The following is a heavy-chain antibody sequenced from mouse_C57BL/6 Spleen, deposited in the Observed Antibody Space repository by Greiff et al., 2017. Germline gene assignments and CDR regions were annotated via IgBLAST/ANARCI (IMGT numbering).Heavy chain of an antibody. V-gene: IGHV1-12*01. D-gene: IGHD2-2*01. CDR3: ARGHGYGYDRGDFDY. CDR1: GYTFTSYN. Sequence: QVQLQQSGAELVRPGASVKMSCKASGYTFTSYNMHWVKQTPRQGLEWIGAIYPGNGDTSYNQKFKGKATLTVDKSSSTAYMQLSSLTSEDSAVYFCARGHGYGYDRGDFDYWGQGTTLTVSS. J-gene: IGHJ2*01. CDR2: IYPGNGDT.